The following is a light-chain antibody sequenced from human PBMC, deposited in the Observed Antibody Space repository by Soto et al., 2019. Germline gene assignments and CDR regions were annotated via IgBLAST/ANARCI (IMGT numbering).Light chain of an antibody. CDR1: QSVRSTY. J-gene: IGKJ2*01. V-gene: IGKV3-20*01. CDR2: GAS. CDR3: QQYGTSPGT. Sequence: EIVLTQSPDTLSLSPGERATLSCRASQSVRSTYLAWYQQKPGQAPRLLICGASSRATGIPDRFSGSGSGTDFTLTITRLEPEDFAVFYCQQYGTSPGTFGQGTKLEIK.